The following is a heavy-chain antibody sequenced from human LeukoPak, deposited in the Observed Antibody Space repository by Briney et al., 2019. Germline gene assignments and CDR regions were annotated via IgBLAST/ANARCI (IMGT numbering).Heavy chain of an antibody. D-gene: IGHD3-22*01. CDR2: ISSSGSTI. J-gene: IGHJ6*03. CDR1: GFTFSDYY. V-gene: IGHV3-11*01. CDR3: ARDNGLYYYDSSGPKTGYYYYYMDV. Sequence: GGSLRLSCAASGFTFSDYYMSWIRQAPGKGLEWVSYISSSGSTIYYADSVKGRFTISRDNAKNSLYLQMNSLRAEDTAVYYCARDNGLYYYDSSGPKTGYYYYYMDVWGKGTTVTVSS.